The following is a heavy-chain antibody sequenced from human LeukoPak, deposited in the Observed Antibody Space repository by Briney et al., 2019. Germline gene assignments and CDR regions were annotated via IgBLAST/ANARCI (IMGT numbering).Heavy chain of an antibody. CDR2: ISPDGGQE. CDR1: GFTFSSYA. Sequence: GGSLRLSCAASGFTFSSYAISWVRQTPEKGLDWVAHISPDGGQEFYVDSVRGRFTISRDNAKNSLYLQMNNLRGEDTAMYFCARWRGGQSEFDLWGQGTLVTVSS. D-gene: IGHD3-16*01. J-gene: IGHJ4*02. V-gene: IGHV3-7*01. CDR3: ARWRGGQSEFDL.